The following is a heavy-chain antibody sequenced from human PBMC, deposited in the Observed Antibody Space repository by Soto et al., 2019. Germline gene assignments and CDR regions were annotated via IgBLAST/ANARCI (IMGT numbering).Heavy chain of an antibody. CDR1: GGSISSYY. CDR2: IYTSGST. CDR3: ARDGEGELLHYYYGMDV. D-gene: IGHD1-26*01. V-gene: IGHV4-4*07. J-gene: IGHJ6*02. Sequence: QVQLQESGPGLVKPSETLSLTCTVSGGSISSYYWCWIRQPAGKGLEWIGRIYTSGSTNYNPSLKSRVTMSLDTSKNQFSLKLSSVTAADTAVYYCARDGEGELLHYYYGMDVWGQGTTVTASS.